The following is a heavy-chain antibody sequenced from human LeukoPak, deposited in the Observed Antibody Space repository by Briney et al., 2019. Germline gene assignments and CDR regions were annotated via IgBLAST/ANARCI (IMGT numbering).Heavy chain of an antibody. CDR3: ARGPQARIVVVPAALDY. D-gene: IGHD2-2*01. V-gene: IGHV4-34*01. J-gene: IGHJ4*02. CDR1: GGSFSGYY. CDR2: INHSGST. Sequence: SETLSLTCAVYGGSFSGYYWSWIRQPPGKGLEWIGEINHSGSTNYNPSLRSRVTISVDTSKNQFSLKLSSVTAADTAVYYCARGPQARIVVVPAALDYWGQGTLVTVSS.